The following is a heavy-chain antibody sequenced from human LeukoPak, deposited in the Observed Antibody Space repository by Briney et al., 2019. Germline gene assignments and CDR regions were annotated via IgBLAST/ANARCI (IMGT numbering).Heavy chain of an antibody. V-gene: IGHV1-8*01. CDR2: MNPNVGNT. CDR1: GYTFTSYD. J-gene: IGHJ1*01. D-gene: IGHD2-15*01. CDR3: ATHLGNCSGGSCEGYFQH. Sequence: ASVKVPCKASGYTFTSYDINWVRQATGQGLEWMGWMNPNVGNTGYVQKFQGRVTMTRNTSTSTAYMELSSLRSEDTAVYYCATHLGNCSGGSCEGYFQHWGQGTLVTVSS.